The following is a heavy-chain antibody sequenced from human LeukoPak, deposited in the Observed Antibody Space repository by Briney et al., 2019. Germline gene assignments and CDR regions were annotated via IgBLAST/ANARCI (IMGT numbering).Heavy chain of an antibody. J-gene: IGHJ6*03. CDR1: GGSISSCY. Sequence: SETLSLTCTVSGGSISSCYWSWIRQPAGKGLEWIGRIYTSGSTNYNPSLKSRVTMSVDTSKNQFSLKLSSVTAADTAVYYCARDLTLGSGSYPNYYYYYMDVWGKGTTVTISS. CDR3: ARDLTLGSGSYPNYYYYYMDV. V-gene: IGHV4-4*07. D-gene: IGHD3-10*02. CDR2: IYTSGST.